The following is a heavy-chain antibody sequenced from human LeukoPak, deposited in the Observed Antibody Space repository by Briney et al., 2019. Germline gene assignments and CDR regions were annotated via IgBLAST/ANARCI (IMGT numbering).Heavy chain of an antibody. D-gene: IGHD3-10*01. Sequence: GGSLRLSCIASGFTFGVDGMSWLRQAPGKGLEWVAFIRSKSYGGTSEYAASVRGRFTVSRDDSKSIAYLQMESLKTEDTAVYYCSRDFWRFGLDFWGQGTPVTVSS. V-gene: IGHV3-49*03. CDR3: SRDFWRFGLDF. CDR1: GFTFGVDG. CDR2: IRSKSYGGTS. J-gene: IGHJ4*02.